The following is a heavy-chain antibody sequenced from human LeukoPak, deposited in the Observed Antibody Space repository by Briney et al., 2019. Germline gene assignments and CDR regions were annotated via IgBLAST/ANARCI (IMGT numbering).Heavy chain of an antibody. V-gene: IGHV6-1*01. J-gene: IGHJ4*02. D-gene: IGHD6-19*01. CDR3: ARGTGWPQFDY. Sequence: SQTLSLTCAISGDSVSRDSIAWNWIRQSPSRGLEWLGRTYYKSAWYNDYAVSVRGRIIINPDTSKNQFSLQLNSVTPEDTAVYYCARGTGWPQFDYWGQGTLVTVSS. CDR2: TYYKSAWYN. CDR1: GDSVSRDSIA.